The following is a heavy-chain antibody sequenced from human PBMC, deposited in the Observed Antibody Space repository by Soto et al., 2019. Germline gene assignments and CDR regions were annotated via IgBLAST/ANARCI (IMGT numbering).Heavy chain of an antibody. J-gene: IGHJ6*02. Sequence: PSETLSLTCAVYGGSFSGYYWSWIRQPPGKGLEWIGEINHSGSTNYNPSLKSRVTISVDTSKNQFSLKLSSVTAADTAVYYCARIAAAAGKRGNYYYYYGMDVWGQGTTVTVSS. CDR3: ARIAAAAGKRGNYYYYYGMDV. CDR2: INHSGST. V-gene: IGHV4-34*01. CDR1: GGSFSGYY. D-gene: IGHD6-13*01.